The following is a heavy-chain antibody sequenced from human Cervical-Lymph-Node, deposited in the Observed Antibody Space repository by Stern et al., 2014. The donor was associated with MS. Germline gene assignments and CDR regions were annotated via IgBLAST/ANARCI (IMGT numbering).Heavy chain of an antibody. CDR2: IYWGDQK. Sequence: QITLKESGPALVKPTQTLTLTCTFSGFSLSTSGLGVGWIRQPPGEALEWLAYIYWGDQKRYSPSLKSRLTITKDTSKNQVVLTLTNVDPVDTATYYCAHRTAGPFDYWGQGTLVTVSS. V-gene: IGHV2-5*02. CDR3: AHRTAGPFDY. CDR1: GFSLSTSGLG. J-gene: IGHJ4*02.